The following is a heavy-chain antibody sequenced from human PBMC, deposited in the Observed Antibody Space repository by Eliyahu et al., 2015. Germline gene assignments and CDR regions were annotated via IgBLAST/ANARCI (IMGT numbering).Heavy chain of an antibody. V-gene: IGHV1-69*06. J-gene: IGHJ5*02. D-gene: IGHD3-9*01. CDR2: IIPIFGTA. CDR1: GGTFSSYX. Sequence: QVQLVQSGAEVKKPGSSVKVSCKASGGTFSSYXXXWVRQAPGQGLEWMGGIIPIFGTANYAQKFQGRVTITADKSTSTAYMELSSLRSEDTAVYYCARHPSYYDILTGYYAWFDPWGQGTLVTVSS. CDR3: ARHPSYYDILTGYYAWFDP.